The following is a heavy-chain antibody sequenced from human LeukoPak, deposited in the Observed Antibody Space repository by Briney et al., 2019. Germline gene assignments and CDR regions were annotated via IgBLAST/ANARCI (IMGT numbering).Heavy chain of an antibody. D-gene: IGHD6-19*01. CDR3: ARVGKQWLVLRGWFDP. Sequence: SETLSLTCAVYGGSFSGYYWSWIRQSPGKGLEWIGEINHSGSTNYNPSLKSRVTISVDTSKNQFSLKLSSVTAADTAVYYCARVGKQWLVLRGWFDPWGQGTLVTVSS. J-gene: IGHJ5*02. CDR1: GGSFSGYY. CDR2: INHSGST. V-gene: IGHV4-34*01.